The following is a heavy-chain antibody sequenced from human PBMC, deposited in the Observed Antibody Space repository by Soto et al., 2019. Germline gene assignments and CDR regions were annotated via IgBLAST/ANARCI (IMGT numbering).Heavy chain of an antibody. J-gene: IGHJ6*02. V-gene: IGHV1-24*01. CDR2: FDPEDGET. CDR1: GYTLTELS. CDR3: ATRIGSYYNVGYYGMDV. D-gene: IGHD3-10*01. Sequence: ASVKVSCKVSGYTLTELSMHWVRQAPGKGLEWMGGFDPEDGETIYAQKFQGRVTMTEDTSTDTAYMELSSLRSEDTAVYYCATRIGSYYNVGYYGMDVWGQGTTVTVSS.